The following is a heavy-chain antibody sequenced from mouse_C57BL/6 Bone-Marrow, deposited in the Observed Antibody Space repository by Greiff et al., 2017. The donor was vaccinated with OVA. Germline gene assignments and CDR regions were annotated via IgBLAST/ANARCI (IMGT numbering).Heavy chain of an antibody. V-gene: IGHV1-81*01. CDR1: GYTFTSYG. Sequence: QVQLQQSGAELARPGASVKLSCKASGYTFTSYGISWVKQRNGQGLEWIGEIYPRSGNTYYNEKFKGKATLTADKSSSTAYMELRSLTSEDSAVYVCASDLLWYRCYWYFDVWGTGTTVTVSS. CDR3: ASDLLWYRCYWYFDV. CDR2: IYPRSGNT. J-gene: IGHJ1*03. D-gene: IGHD2-1*01.